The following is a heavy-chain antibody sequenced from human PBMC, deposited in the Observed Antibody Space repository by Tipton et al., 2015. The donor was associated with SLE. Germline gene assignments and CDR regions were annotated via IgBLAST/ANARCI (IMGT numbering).Heavy chain of an antibody. CDR2: IYFTGST. CDR1: GASISSYY. D-gene: IGHD4-17*01. Sequence: TLSLTCTVSGASISSYYWSWIRQPPGKGLEWIGYIYFTGSTNYNPSLKSRLTISIDRSQNQFSLRLNSMTAADTAVYYCARHPTTVTTPWEWYFDLWGRGTLVTVSS. V-gene: IGHV4-59*08. J-gene: IGHJ2*01. CDR3: ARHPTTVTTPWEWYFDL.